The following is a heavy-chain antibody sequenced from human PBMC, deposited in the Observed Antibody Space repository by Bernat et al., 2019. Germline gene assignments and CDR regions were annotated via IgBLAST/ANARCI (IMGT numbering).Heavy chain of an antibody. CDR1: GFTFSSYG. CDR2: IWYDGSNK. V-gene: IGHV3-33*01. Sequence: QVQLVESGGGVVQPGRSLRLSCAASGFTFSSYGMHWVRQAPGKGLEWVAVIWYDGSNKYYADSVKGRFTISRDNSKNTLYLQMNSLRAEDTAVYYCARDGSGWYNYYYYYGMDVWGQGTTVTVS. D-gene: IGHD6-19*01. CDR3: ARDGSGWYNYYYYYGMDV. J-gene: IGHJ6*02.